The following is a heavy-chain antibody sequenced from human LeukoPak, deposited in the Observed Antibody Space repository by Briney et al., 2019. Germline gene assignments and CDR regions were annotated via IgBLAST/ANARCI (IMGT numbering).Heavy chain of an antibody. V-gene: IGHV3-20*04. D-gene: IGHD5-18*01. J-gene: IGHJ4*02. Sequence: AGGSLRLSCAASGFTFDDYGMSWVRQAPGKGLEWVSGINWNGGSTGYADSVKGRFTISRDNAKNSLNLQMNSLRAEETALYYCARDKYFMDTAMVGPIFDYWGQGTLVTVSS. CDR1: GFTFDDYG. CDR3: ARDKYFMDTAMVGPIFDY. CDR2: INWNGGST.